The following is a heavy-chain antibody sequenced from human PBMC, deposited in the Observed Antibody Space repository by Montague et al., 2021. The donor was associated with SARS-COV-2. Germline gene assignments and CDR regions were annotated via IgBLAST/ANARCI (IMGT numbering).Heavy chain of an antibody. Sequence: SETLSLTCAVYDGSFSDYSWTWIRRPPGKGLEWIGEINHRGSTNYNPSLKSRVTISVDTSKNQFSLKVTSVTAADTAVYYCARGRQHINMVVVVVTGGEYYFDFWGQGTLVAVSS. J-gene: IGHJ4*02. CDR3: ARGRQHINMVVVVVTGGEYYFDF. CDR1: DGSFSDYS. V-gene: IGHV4-34*01. CDR2: INHRGST. D-gene: IGHD3-22*01.